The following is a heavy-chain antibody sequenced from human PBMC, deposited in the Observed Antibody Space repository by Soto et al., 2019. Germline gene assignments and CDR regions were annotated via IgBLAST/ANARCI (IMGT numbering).Heavy chain of an antibody. D-gene: IGHD5-12*01. CDR3: ARDKGMATITPYYGMDV. CDR2: IYSGGST. V-gene: IGHV3-53*01. J-gene: IGHJ6*02. Sequence: AAEGKVVNIDISWIIQKKRKGLEWVSVIYSGGSTYYADSVKGRFTISRDNSKNTLYLQMNSLRAEDTAVYYCARDKGMATITPYYGMDVWGQGPTVTVSS. CDR1: EGKVVNID.